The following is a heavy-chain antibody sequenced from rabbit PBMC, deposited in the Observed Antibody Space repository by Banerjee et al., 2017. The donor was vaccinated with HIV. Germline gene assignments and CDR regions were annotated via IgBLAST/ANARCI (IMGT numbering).Heavy chain of an antibody. Sequence: QSLEESGGGLVKPGASLTLTCTASGFDFSSNAMCWVRQAPGKGLEWIACIHGDSGVTYYASWAKGRFTISKASSTTVTLQMTSLTAADTATYFCARDPGTTYGPFNLWGPGTLVTVS. D-gene: IGHD8-1*01. J-gene: IGHJ4*01. CDR1: GFDFSSNA. CDR2: IHGDSGVT. CDR3: ARDPGTTYGPFNL. V-gene: IGHV1S40*01.